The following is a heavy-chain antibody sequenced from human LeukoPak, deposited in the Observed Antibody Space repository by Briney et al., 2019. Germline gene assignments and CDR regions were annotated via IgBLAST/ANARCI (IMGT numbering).Heavy chain of an antibody. CDR2: IKQDGSEK. CDR3: ARDLSGGSCSDY. D-gene: IGHD2-15*01. V-gene: IGHV3-7*01. CDR1: GFTVSSNY. Sequence: HPGGSLRLSCAASGFTVSSNYMSWVRQAPGKGLEWVANIKQDGSEKYYVDSVKGRFTISRDNAKNSLYLQMNSLRAEDTAVYYCARDLSGGSCSDYWGQGTLVTVSS. J-gene: IGHJ4*02.